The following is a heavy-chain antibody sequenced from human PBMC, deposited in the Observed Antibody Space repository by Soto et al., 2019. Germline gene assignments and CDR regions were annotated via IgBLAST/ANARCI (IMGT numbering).Heavy chain of an antibody. CDR1: GYTFTSYG. V-gene: IGHV1-8*02. CDR3: ARASVDIVATDAFDI. CDR2: MNPNSGNT. Sequence: GASVKVSCKASGYTFTSYGISWVRQAPGQGLEWMGWMNPNSGNTGYAQKFQGRVTMTRNTSISTAYMELSSLRSEDTAVYYCARASVDIVATDAFDIWGQGTMVTVSS. J-gene: IGHJ3*02. D-gene: IGHD5-12*01.